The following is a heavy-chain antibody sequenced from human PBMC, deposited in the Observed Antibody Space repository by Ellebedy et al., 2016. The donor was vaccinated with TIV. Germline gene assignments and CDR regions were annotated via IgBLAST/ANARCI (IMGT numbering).Heavy chain of an antibody. CDR2: IYYSGST. J-gene: IGHJ6*02. CDR3: ARGPAAYYGMDV. D-gene: IGHD2-2*01. Sequence: SETLSLXXTVSGGSISSYYWSWIRQPPGKGLEWIGYIYYSGSTNYNPSLKSRVTISVDTSKSQFSLKLSSVTAADTAVYYCARGPAAYYGMDVWGQGTTVTVSS. CDR1: GGSISSYY. V-gene: IGHV4-59*01.